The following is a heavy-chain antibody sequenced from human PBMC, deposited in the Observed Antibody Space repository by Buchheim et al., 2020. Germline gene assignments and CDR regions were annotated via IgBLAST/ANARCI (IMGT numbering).Heavy chain of an antibody. CDR2: IYYSGST. J-gene: IGHJ4*02. CDR1: GGSISSSSYY. D-gene: IGHD1-1*01. CDR3: ARKMTGRGTHFDY. V-gene: IGHV4-39*01. Sequence: QLQLQESGPGLVKPSETLSLTCTVSGGSISSSSYYWDWIRQPPGKGLEWIGSIYYSGSTYYNASLKSLFTISVDTSQNQFSLKLSSVTAADTAVFYCARKMTGRGTHFDYWGQGTL.